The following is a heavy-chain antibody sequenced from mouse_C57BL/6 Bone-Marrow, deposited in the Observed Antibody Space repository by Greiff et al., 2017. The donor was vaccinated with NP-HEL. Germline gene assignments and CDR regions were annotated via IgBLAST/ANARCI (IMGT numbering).Heavy chain of an antibody. Sequence: EVQGVESGGGLVKPGGSLKLSCAASGFTFSSYAMSWVRQTPERRLGWVATISDGGSYTYYPDNVKGRFTISRDNAKNNLYLQMSHLKSEDTAMYYCASRWLLRFAYWGQGTLVTVSA. V-gene: IGHV5-4*01. J-gene: IGHJ3*01. CDR2: ISDGGSYT. D-gene: IGHD2-3*01. CDR3: ASRWLLRFAY. CDR1: GFTFSSYA.